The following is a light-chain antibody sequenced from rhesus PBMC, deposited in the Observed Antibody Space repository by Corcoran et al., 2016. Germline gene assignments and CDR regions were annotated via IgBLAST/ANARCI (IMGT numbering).Light chain of an antibody. CDR3: QQGYSTPHS. Sequence: DIQMTQSPSSLSASVGDKVTITCRASQGISSWLAWYQQKPGKAPKLLIFAASSLKSGVPSRVRGSGAWTEYTLTISSLQPEDFATYYCQQGYSTPHSFGQGTKVEIK. CDR1: QGISSW. V-gene: IGKV1-18*01. J-gene: IGKJ2*01. CDR2: AAS.